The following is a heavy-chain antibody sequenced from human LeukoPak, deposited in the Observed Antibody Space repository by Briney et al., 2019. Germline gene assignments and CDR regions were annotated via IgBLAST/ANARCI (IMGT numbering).Heavy chain of an antibody. V-gene: IGHV3-23*01. CDR2: ISGSGGST. J-gene: IGHJ3*02. CDR3: ARDLPSTDDAFDI. Sequence: GGSLRLSCTASGFTFSSYAMTWVRLAPGKGLEWVSAISGSGGSTYYADSVKGRFTISRDNSKNTLYLQMSSLRADDTAVYYCARDLPSTDDAFDIWGQGTMVTVSS. CDR1: GFTFSSYA.